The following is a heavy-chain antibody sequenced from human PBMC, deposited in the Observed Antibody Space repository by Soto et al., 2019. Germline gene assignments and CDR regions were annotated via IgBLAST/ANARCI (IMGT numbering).Heavy chain of an antibody. D-gene: IGHD2-21*02. CDR1: GDSINNRSYY. CDR2: IYYSGST. Sequence: SETLSLTCTVTGDSINNRSYYWGWIRQPPGKGLEWIGSIYYSGSTYNNPSPKCRVSMSVDTSKNQFSLKLRSVTAADTALYYCARQPTSVVTQAYFDSWGQGSLVTVSS. CDR3: ARQPTSVVTQAYFDS. V-gene: IGHV4-39*01. J-gene: IGHJ4*02.